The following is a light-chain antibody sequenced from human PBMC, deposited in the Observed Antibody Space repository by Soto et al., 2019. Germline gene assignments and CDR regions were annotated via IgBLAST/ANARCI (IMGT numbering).Light chain of an antibody. CDR3: SSYTSSCTLYV. J-gene: IGLJ1*01. V-gene: IGLV2-14*01. CDR1: SSDVGGYNY. Sequence: QSALTQPASVSGSPGQSITISCTGTSSDVGGYNYVSWYQQHPGKAPKLMIYEVSNQPSGVSNRFSGSKSGNTASLTISGLQAEDEADYYCSSYTSSCTLYVFGTGTKVTVL. CDR2: EVS.